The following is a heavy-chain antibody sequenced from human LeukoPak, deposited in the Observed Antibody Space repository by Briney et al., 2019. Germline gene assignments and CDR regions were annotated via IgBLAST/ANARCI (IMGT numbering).Heavy chain of an antibody. CDR3: AKDLGSSPPGDF. Sequence: GGSLRLSCAASGVTLSTYAMSWVRQAPGKGLEWVSSMSVSGGSTYYADSVKGRFTISRDSSKNTLYLQMNSLRAEDTAVYSSAKDLGSSPPGDFWGQGTLVTVSS. J-gene: IGHJ4*02. D-gene: IGHD6-6*01. CDR2: MSVSGGST. CDR1: GVTLSTYA. V-gene: IGHV3-23*01.